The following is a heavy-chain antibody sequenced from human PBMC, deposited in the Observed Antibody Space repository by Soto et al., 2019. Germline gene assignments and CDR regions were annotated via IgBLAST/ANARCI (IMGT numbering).Heavy chain of an antibody. CDR2: ISTYDGNT. V-gene: IGHV1-18*01. CDR3: ARAAAGTATFDY. D-gene: IGHD2-15*01. J-gene: IGHJ4*02. CDR1: GYTFTSYG. Sequence: QVQLVQSGAEVKKPGASVKVSCKASGYTFTSYGISWVRQAPGQGLEWMGWISTYDGNTKYVQKFQGRVTMTADTPTNTAYTELRSLTSDDTAVYYCARAAAGTATFDYWGQGTLVSVSS.